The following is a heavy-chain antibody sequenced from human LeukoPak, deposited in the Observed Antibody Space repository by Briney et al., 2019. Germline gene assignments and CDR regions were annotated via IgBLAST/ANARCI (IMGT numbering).Heavy chain of an antibody. Sequence: MPSETLSLTCTVSGGSISSYYWSWIRQPTGKGLEWIGYIYYSGSTNYNPSLKSRVTISVDTSKNQFSLKLSSVTAADTAVYYCARHAYSSGRYPHWYFDLWGRGTLVTVSS. J-gene: IGHJ2*01. CDR1: GGSISSYY. CDR2: IYYSGST. V-gene: IGHV4-59*08. CDR3: ARHAYSSGRYPHWYFDL. D-gene: IGHD6-19*01.